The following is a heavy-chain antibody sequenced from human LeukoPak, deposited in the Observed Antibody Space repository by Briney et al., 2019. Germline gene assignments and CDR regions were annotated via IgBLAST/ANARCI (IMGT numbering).Heavy chain of an antibody. J-gene: IGHJ3*02. D-gene: IGHD3-10*01. CDR1: GGSFSGYY. CDR2: INHSGST. CDR3: ARTPRGAFDI. V-gene: IGHV4-34*01. Sequence: SETLSLTCAVYGGSFSGYYWSWIRQPPGKGLEWIGEINHSGSTNYNPSLKSRVTISVDTSKNQFSLKLSSVTAADTAVYYCARTPRGAFDIWGQGTMVTVSS.